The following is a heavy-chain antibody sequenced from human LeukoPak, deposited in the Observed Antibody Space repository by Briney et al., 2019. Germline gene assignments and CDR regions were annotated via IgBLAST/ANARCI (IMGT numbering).Heavy chain of an antibody. CDR2: IYYSGST. Sequence: PSETLSLTCTVSGGSISSSSYYWGWIRQPPGKGLEWIGSIYYSGSTYYNPSLKGRVTISVDTSKNQFSLKLSSVTAADTAVYYCARGRHPVDGMDVWGQGTTVTVSS. D-gene: IGHD6-19*01. CDR1: GGSISSSSYY. CDR3: ARGRHPVDGMDV. V-gene: IGHV4-39*07. J-gene: IGHJ6*02.